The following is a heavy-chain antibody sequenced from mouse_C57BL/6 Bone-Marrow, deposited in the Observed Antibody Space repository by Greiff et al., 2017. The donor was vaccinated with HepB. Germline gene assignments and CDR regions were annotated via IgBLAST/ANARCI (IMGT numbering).Heavy chain of an antibody. V-gene: IGHV1-74*01. D-gene: IGHD1-1*01. CDR2: IHPSDSDT. Sequence: QVHVKQPGAELVKPGASVKVSCKASGYTFTSYWMHWVKQRPGQGLEWIGRIHPSDSDTNYNQKFKGKATLTVDKSSSTAYMQLSSLTSEDSAVYYCAIGATPYAMDYWGQGTSVTVSS. CDR1: GYTFTSYW. J-gene: IGHJ4*01. CDR3: AIGATPYAMDY.